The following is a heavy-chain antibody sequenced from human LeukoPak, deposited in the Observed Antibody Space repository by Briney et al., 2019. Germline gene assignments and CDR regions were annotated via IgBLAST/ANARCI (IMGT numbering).Heavy chain of an antibody. CDR2: INWNGGST. V-gene: IGHV3-20*04. Sequence: GGSLRLSCAASGFTFDDYGMSWVRQAPGKGLEWVSGINWNGGSTGYADSVKGRFTISRDNAKSSLYLQMNSLRAEDTALYYCASSYDSSGYRAMGVWGKGTTVTVSS. CDR3: ASSYDSSGYRAMGV. D-gene: IGHD3-22*01. CDR1: GFTFDDYG. J-gene: IGHJ6*04.